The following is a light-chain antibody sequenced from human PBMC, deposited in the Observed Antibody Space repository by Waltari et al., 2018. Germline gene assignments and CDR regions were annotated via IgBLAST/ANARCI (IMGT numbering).Light chain of an antibody. CDR1: QDITNH. CDR2: GAS. CDR3: LQYFKYPVA. Sequence: DMQITQSPSPMSASVGDRVTITCRASQDITNHLAWFQQKPGKAPKLLIYGASSLQSGVPSRFSGSGSGTEFTLTISGLQPEDFGSYYCLQYFKYPVAFGGGTKVEIK. V-gene: IGKV1-17*03. J-gene: IGKJ4*01.